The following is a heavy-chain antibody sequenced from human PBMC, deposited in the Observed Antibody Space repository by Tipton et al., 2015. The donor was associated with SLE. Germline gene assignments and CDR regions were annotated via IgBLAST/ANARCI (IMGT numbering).Heavy chain of an antibody. D-gene: IGHD2-15*01. CDR2: IYYSGSP. J-gene: IGHJ4*02. CDR1: GGSISSYY. Sequence: TLSLTCTVSGGSISSYYWSWIRQPPGKGLEWIGYIYYSGSPNYNPSLKSRVTISVDTSKNQFSLKLSSVTAADTAVYYCARDPRGSGTFDYWGQGTLVTVSS. V-gene: IGHV4-59*01. CDR3: ARDPRGSGTFDY.